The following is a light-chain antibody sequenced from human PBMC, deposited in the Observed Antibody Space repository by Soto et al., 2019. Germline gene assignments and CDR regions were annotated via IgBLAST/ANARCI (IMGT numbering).Light chain of an antibody. CDR1: QSVSSN. CDR2: GAS. Sequence: EIVMTQSPATLSVSPGDRATLSCRASQSVSSNLAWYQQKPGQAPRLLIYGASTRATGIPARFSGSGSGTEFTLTISSMQFDDVAVYYCQQYFATPMTFGGGTRVEI. CDR3: QQYFATPMT. V-gene: IGKV3-15*01. J-gene: IGKJ4*01.